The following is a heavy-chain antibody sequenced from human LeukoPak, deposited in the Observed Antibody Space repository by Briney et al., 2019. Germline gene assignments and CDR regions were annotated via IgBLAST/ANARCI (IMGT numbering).Heavy chain of an antibody. D-gene: IGHD3-10*01. Sequence: GGSLRLSRAASGFTFNNYYMSWVRQAPGKGLEWVANIKQDGNEKHYVDSVKGRFTISRDNAKSSLYLQMNSLRAEDTAVYYCARDPRGSEYSHFDSWGQGTLVTVSS. V-gene: IGHV3-7*01. CDR3: ARDPRGSEYSHFDS. J-gene: IGHJ4*02. CDR2: IKQDGNEK. CDR1: GFTFNNYY.